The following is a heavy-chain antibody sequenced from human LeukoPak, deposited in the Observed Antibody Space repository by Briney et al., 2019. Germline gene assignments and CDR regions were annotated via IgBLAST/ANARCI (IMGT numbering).Heavy chain of an antibody. V-gene: IGHV4-39*07. CDR3: ASHGLLGFGHYGMDV. J-gene: IGHJ6*02. Sequence: PSETLSLTCTVSGGSISSSSYYWGWIRQPPGKGLEWIGSIYYSGSTYYNPSLKSRVTISVDTSKNQFSLKLSSVTAADTAVYYCASHGLLGFGHYGMDVWGQGTTVTVSS. D-gene: IGHD3-10*01. CDR1: GGSISSSSYY. CDR2: IYYSGST.